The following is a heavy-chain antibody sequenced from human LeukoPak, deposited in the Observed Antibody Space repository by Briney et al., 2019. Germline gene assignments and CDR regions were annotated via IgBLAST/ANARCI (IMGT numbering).Heavy chain of an antibody. CDR2: IYTTGST. D-gene: IGHD1-26*01. CDR3: ARGVPYSGVYFFDY. J-gene: IGHJ4*02. Sequence: SETLSLTCTVSGGSISNYYWTWIRQPAGKGLEWIGRIYTTGSTNYNPSLKSRVTISLDTSKNQFSLNLSSVTAADTAVYYCARGVPYSGVYFFDYWGQGTLVTVSS. V-gene: IGHV4-4*07. CDR1: GGSISNYY.